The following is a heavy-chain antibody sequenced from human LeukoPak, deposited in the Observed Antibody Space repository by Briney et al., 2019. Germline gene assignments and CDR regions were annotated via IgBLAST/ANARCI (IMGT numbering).Heavy chain of an antibody. Sequence: KPSETLSLTCSVSGGSISRHFWSWIRQPPGKGLDWIAFIHYSGRTKYNPSLQSRVTISIDTSENNFSLKLTSVTAADTAVYYCARLLDNDSSGDPDTFDMWGQGTVVGVSS. CDR3: ARLLDNDSSGDPDTFDM. V-gene: IGHV4-59*11. CDR2: IHYSGRT. D-gene: IGHD3-22*01. CDR1: GGSISRHF. J-gene: IGHJ3*02.